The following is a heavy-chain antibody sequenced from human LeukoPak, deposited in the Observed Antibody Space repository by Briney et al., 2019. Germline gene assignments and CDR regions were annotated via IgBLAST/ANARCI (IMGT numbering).Heavy chain of an antibody. CDR3: ARESTYDSSGYSIGYYYYMDV. CDR2: INHSGST. J-gene: IGHJ6*03. V-gene: IGHV4-34*09. D-gene: IGHD3-22*01. CDR1: GGSFSGYY. Sequence: SETLSLTCAVYGGSFSGYYWSWIRQPPGKGLEWIGEINHSGSTNYNPSLKSRVTISVDTSKNQFSLKLSSVTAADTAVYYCARESTYDSSGYSIGYYYYMDVWGKGTTVTVSS.